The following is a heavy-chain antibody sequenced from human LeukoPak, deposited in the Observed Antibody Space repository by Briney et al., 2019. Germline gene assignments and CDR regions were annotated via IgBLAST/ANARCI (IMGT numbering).Heavy chain of an antibody. CDR1: GGPFSSNTYY. V-gene: IGHV4-39*01. CDR3: ARLGSMLTVLYGSGSYTYFDY. J-gene: IGHJ4*02. D-gene: IGHD3-10*01. Sequence: SDTLSLSCTASGGPFSSNTYYWVRLAPPPGMGLKGVGSTHFSASTYSNPSLKGRVTISVDTSKNPFSLKLSSLTAADTAVYYCARLGSMLTVLYGSGSYTYFDYWGQGTLVTVSS. CDR2: THFSAST.